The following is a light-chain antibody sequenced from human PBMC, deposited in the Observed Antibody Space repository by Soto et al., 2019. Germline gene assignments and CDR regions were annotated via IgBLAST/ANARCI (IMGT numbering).Light chain of an antibody. CDR1: SSDVGAYDY. V-gene: IGLV2-14*01. CDR2: VVS. Sequence: QPVLTQPASVSGSPGQSITISCTGTSSDVGAYDYVSWFQQLPDKAPKLIISVVSNRPSGVSNRFSGSKSGNTASLTISGLQAEDEADYYCSLYTSSDTPYVFGTGTKLTVL. CDR3: SLYTSSDTPYV. J-gene: IGLJ1*01.